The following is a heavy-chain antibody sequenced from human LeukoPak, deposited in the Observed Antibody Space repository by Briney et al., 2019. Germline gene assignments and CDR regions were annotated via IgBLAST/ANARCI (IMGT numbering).Heavy chain of an antibody. J-gene: IGHJ5*02. CDR2: ISPNSGGT. V-gene: IGHV1-2*02. Sequence: ASVKVSCKASGYTFTGYYMHWVRQAPGQGLEWMGWISPNSGGTNYAQKFQGRVTMTRDTSISTAYMELSRLRSDDTAVYYCARGECGIDCPKYNWFDPWGQGTLVTVSS. CDR1: GYTFTGYY. CDR3: ARGECGIDCPKYNWFDP. D-gene: IGHD2-21*02.